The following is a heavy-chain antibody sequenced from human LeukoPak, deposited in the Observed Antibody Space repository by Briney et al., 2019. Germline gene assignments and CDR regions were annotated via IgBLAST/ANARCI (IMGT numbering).Heavy chain of an antibody. CDR2: ISYSGST. Sequence: SETLSLTCTVSGDSISSSRHSWGWIRQPPGKGLEWIGSISYSGSTYYNPSLKTRVTTSVDTSENQFSLKLSSVTAADTAVYYCARVDPDSSSTLEVFDYWGQGTLVTVSS. J-gene: IGHJ4*02. CDR1: GDSISSSRHS. CDR3: ARVDPDSSSTLEVFDY. D-gene: IGHD6-6*01. V-gene: IGHV4-39*07.